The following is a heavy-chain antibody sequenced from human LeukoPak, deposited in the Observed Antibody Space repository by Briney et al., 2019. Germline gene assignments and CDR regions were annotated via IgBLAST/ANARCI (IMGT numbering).Heavy chain of an antibody. J-gene: IGHJ4*02. Sequence: ASVKVSCKAFGYTFTGYYMHWVRQAPGQGLEWMGIINPSGGGTSYAQKFQGRVTMTRDTSTSTVYMELSRLRSDDTAVYYCASDFSSGYLFDYWGQGTLVTVSS. CDR1: GYTFTGYY. D-gene: IGHD5-12*01. V-gene: IGHV1-46*01. CDR2: INPSGGGT. CDR3: ASDFSSGYLFDY.